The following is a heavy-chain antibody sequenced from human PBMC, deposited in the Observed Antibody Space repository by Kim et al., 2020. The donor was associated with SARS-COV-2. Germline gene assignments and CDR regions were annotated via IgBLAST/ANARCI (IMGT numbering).Heavy chain of an antibody. Sequence: LKSRVTISVATSKNQFSLKLSSVTAADTAVYYCARQADTIFGVVTYFDYWGQGTLVTVSS. CDR3: ARQADTIFGVVTYFDY. D-gene: IGHD3-3*01. V-gene: IGHV4-59*08. J-gene: IGHJ4*02.